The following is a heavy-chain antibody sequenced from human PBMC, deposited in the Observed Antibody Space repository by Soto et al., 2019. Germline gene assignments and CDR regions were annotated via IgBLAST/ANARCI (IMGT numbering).Heavy chain of an antibody. CDR2: ISGSDGKT. CDR1: GFSFGSYA. D-gene: IGHD3-3*01. J-gene: IGHJ4*02. V-gene: IGHV3-23*01. CDR3: ARWSYLDY. Sequence: PGGSLRLSCAASGFSFGSYALSWVRQAPGKGLEWVSTISGSDGKTFYADSVKDRFSIPRDTSQSTLYLQMNSLRADDTAMYYCARWSYLDYWGQGTRVTVSS.